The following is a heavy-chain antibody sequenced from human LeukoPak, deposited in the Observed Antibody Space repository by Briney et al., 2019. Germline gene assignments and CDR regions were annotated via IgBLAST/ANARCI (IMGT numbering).Heavy chain of an antibody. CDR1: GFIFNSYG. CDR2: ISSSSSYI. D-gene: IGHD3-22*01. Sequence: GGSLRLSCAASGFIFNSYGMHWVRQAPGKGLEWVSSISSSSSYIYYADSVKGRFTISRDNAKNSLYLQMNSLRAEDTAVYYCARVGLKDYYDSSRDAFDIWGQGTMVTVSS. CDR3: ARVGLKDYYDSSRDAFDI. V-gene: IGHV3-21*01. J-gene: IGHJ3*02.